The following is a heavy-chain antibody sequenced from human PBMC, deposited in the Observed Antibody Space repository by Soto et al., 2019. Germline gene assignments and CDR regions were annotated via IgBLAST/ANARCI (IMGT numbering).Heavy chain of an antibody. J-gene: IGHJ5*02. CDR3: AKGDFDWLCGFDL. V-gene: IGHV3-9*01. Sequence: DVQLVESGGGLVQPGRSLRLSCAASGFTFGDYAMHWVRQAPGKGLEWVSGISWNSGSIGYADSVKGRFTISRDNAKNSLYLQMSSMRAEDTALYYCAKGDFDWLCGFDLWGQGTMVTVSS. CDR2: ISWNSGSI. D-gene: IGHD3-9*01. CDR1: GFTFGDYA.